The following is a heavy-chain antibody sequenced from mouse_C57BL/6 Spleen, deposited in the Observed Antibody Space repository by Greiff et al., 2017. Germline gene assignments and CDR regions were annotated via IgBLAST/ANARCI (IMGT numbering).Heavy chain of an antibody. CDR1: GFTFSDYG. CDR3: ARTYYDYDGTWFAY. J-gene: IGHJ3*01. D-gene: IGHD2-4*01. CDR2: ISSGSSTI. Sequence: EVMLVESGGGLVKPGGSLKLSCAASGFTFSDYGMHWVRQAPEKGLEWVAYISSGSSTIYYADTVKGRFTISRDNAKNTLFLQMTSLRSEDTAMYYCARTYYDYDGTWFAYWGQGTLVTVSA. V-gene: IGHV5-17*01.